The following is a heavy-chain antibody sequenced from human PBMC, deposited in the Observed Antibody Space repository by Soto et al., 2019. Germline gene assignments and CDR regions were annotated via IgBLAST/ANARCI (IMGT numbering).Heavy chain of an antibody. CDR1: GGTFSSYA. J-gene: IGHJ4*02. V-gene: IGHV1-69*13. CDR2: IIPIFGTA. CDR3: ARGNLRYCSGGSCYPRSLVTFDY. Sequence: ASVKVSCKASGGTFSSYAISWVRQAPGQGLEWMGGIIPIFGTANYAQKFQGRVTITADESTSTAYMELSSLRPEDTAVYYCARGNLRYCSGGSCYPRSLVTFDYWGQGTQVTVSS. D-gene: IGHD2-15*01.